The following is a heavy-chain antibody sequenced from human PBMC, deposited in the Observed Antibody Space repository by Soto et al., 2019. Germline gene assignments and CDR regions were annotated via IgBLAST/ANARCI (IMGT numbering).Heavy chain of an antibody. Sequence: QVQLVQSGGEVKKPGASVKVSCKASGYTFTSYGISWVRQAPGQGLEWMGWISAYNGNTKYAQKPQXTXTXXTDTSTSTAYMELRSLRSDDTAVYYCAREPNYFDYWGQGTLVTVSS. CDR1: GYTFTSYG. CDR2: ISAYNGNT. J-gene: IGHJ4*02. CDR3: AREPNYFDY. V-gene: IGHV1-18*01.